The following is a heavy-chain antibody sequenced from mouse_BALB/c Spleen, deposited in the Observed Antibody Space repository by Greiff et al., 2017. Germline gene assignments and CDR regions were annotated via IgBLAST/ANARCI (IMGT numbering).Heavy chain of an antibody. V-gene: IGHV1-54*01. D-gene: IGHD1-1*01. Sequence: QVQLQQSGAELVRPGPSVKVSCKASGYSFTNYLIEWVKQRPGQGLEWIGVINPGSGGTNYNEKFKGKATLTADKSSSTAYMQLSSLTSDDSAVYFCARWTTVFDYGGQGTTLTVSS. CDR1: GYSFTNYL. CDR3: ARWTTVFDY. CDR2: INPGSGGT. J-gene: IGHJ2*01.